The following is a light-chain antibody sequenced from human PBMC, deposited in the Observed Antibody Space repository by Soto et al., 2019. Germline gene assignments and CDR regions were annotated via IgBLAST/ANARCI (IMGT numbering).Light chain of an antibody. CDR2: AAS. CDR3: QQYYSYLWT. V-gene: IGKV1-39*01. Sequence: DIQMTQSPSSLSASVGDRVTITCRASQSISSYLNWYQQKPGKAPKLLIYAASTLQSGVPSRFSGSGSGTDFTLTISCLQSEDFATYYCQQYYSYLWTFGQGTKVDIK. J-gene: IGKJ1*01. CDR1: QSISSY.